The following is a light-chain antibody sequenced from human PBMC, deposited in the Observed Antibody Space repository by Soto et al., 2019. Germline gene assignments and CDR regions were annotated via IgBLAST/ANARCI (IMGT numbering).Light chain of an antibody. V-gene: IGLV1-40*01. Sequence: QSVLPQPPSVSGAPGQRVTISCTGSSSNIGAGYDVHWYQQLPGTAPKLLIYGNSNRPSGVPDRFSGSKSGTSASLAITGLQAEDAADYYCQSYDSSLSGVVFGGGTKVTVL. CDR2: GNS. CDR1: SSNIGAGYD. CDR3: QSYDSSLSGVV. J-gene: IGLJ2*01.